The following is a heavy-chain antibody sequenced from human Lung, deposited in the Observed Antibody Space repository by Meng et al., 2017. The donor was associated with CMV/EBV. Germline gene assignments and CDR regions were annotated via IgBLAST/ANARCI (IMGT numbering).Heavy chain of an antibody. CDR2: INPNSGGT. CDR1: GYTFNGYT. J-gene: IGHJ6*02. CDR3: ARLFHTILGTGYYYGMDV. D-gene: IGHD3/OR15-3a*01. Sequence: AXVXVSXXASGYTFNGYTMHWVRQAPGQGLEWMGWINPNSGGTNYAQRFQGRVTLTIDTSISTAYMERSRLKSVDTAVYFCARLFHTILGTGYYYGMDVWGQGXTVTVSS. V-gene: IGHV1-2*02.